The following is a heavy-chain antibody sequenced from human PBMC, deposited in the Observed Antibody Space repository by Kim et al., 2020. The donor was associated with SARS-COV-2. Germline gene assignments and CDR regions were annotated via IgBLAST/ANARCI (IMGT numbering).Heavy chain of an antibody. V-gene: IGHV3-30*04. CDR2: ISYDGSNE. Sequence: GGSLRLSCAASGFTFSSSAMHWVRQAPGKGLEWVAVISYDGSNEYYVDSVKGRFTISRDNSKNTLYLQMNSLRAEDTAVYYCASPPTRPDMITFGGIIAPLGDWGQGTLVTVSS. CDR3: ASPPTRPDMITFGGIIAPLGD. D-gene: IGHD3-16*02. CDR1: GFTFSSSA. J-gene: IGHJ4*02.